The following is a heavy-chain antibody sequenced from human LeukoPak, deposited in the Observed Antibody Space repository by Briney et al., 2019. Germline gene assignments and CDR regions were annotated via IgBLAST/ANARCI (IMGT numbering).Heavy chain of an antibody. J-gene: IGHJ4*02. Sequence: WVRQAPGKGLEWVSGISWNSGSIGYADSVKGRFTISRDNAKNSLYLQMNSLRAEDTALYYCAKDIYGSGSHPDYWGQGTLVTVSS. CDR3: AKDIYGSGSHPDY. CDR2: ISWNSGSI. D-gene: IGHD3-10*01. V-gene: IGHV3-9*01.